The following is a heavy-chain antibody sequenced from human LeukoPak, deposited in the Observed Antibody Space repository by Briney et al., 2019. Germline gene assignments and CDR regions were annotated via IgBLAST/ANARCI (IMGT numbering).Heavy chain of an antibody. CDR1: GGSVSGFY. J-gene: IGHJ4*02. CDR2: IYNSGTT. Sequence: PSETLSLTCTVSGGSVSGFYWSWIRQPAGKGLEWIGRIYNSGTTNYNPSLMSRVTMSLDTSKNQFSLKLSSVTAADTAVYYCARGGITGTSGGVFDSWGRGTLVTVSS. V-gene: IGHV4-4*07. CDR3: ARGGITGTSGGVFDS. D-gene: IGHD1-7*01.